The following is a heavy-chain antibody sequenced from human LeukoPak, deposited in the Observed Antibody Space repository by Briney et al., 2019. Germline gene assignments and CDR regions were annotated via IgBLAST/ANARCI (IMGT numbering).Heavy chain of an antibody. D-gene: IGHD6-13*01. J-gene: IGHJ4*02. Sequence: GGSLRLSCAASGFTFSGSAMHWVRQASGKGLEWVGRIRSKANSYATAYAASVKGRFTISRDDSKNTAYLQMNSLKTEDTAVYYCTRHGASSTWLFGYWGQGTLVTVSS. CDR1: GFTFSGSA. CDR3: TRHGASSTWLFGY. V-gene: IGHV3-73*01. CDR2: IRSKANSYAT.